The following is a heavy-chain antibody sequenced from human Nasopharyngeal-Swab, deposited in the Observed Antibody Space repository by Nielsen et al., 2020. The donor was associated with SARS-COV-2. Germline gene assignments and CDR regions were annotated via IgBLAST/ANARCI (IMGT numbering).Heavy chain of an antibody. CDR3: ARTLRSGSDYTPWFDP. J-gene: IGHJ5*02. Sequence: SGPTLVKPTRTLTLTCTFSGFSLSTSGMCVSWIRQPPGKALEWPALIDWEDDKYYTTSLKTRLTISKDTSKNQVVLTMTNMDPVDTATYYCARTLRSGSDYTPWFDPWGQGALVTVSS. V-gene: IGHV2-70*01. CDR2: IDWEDDK. CDR1: GFSLSTSGMC. D-gene: IGHD3-10*02.